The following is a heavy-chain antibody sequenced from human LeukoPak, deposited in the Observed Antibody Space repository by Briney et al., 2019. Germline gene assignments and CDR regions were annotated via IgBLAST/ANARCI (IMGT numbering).Heavy chain of an antibody. Sequence: GASVKVSCKASGYTFTSYGISWVRQAPGQGLEWMGWISAYNGNTNYAQKLQGRVTMTTDTSTSTAYMELRSLRSDDTAVYYCARDEAPGYYDSGVDYWGQGTLVTVSS. CDR2: ISAYNGNT. CDR3: ARDEAPGYYDSGVDY. V-gene: IGHV1-18*01. D-gene: IGHD3-22*01. CDR1: GYTFTSYG. J-gene: IGHJ4*02.